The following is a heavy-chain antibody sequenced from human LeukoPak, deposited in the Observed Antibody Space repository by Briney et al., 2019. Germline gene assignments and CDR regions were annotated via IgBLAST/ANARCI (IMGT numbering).Heavy chain of an antibody. J-gene: IGHJ6*03. Sequence: GGSLRLSCAASGFTFNNYAMNWVRQAPGKGLEWVSSISSSSSYIYYADSVKGRFTISRDNAKNSLYLQMNSLRAEDTAVYYCARPYYDFWSGYYAGGSHYYYYMDVWGKGTTVTVSS. CDR3: ARPYYDFWSGYYAGGSHYYYYMDV. CDR1: GFTFNNYA. D-gene: IGHD3-3*01. V-gene: IGHV3-21*01. CDR2: ISSSSSYI.